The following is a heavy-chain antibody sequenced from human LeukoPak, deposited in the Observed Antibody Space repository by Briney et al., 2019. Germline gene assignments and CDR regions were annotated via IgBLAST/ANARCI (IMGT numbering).Heavy chain of an antibody. Sequence: GGSLRLSCTASGFTFGDYAMSWFRQAPGKGLEWVGFIRSKAYGGTTEYAASVKGRFTISRDDSKSIAYLQMNSLKTEDTAVYYCTRGRPTGYSNHYYFDYWGQGTLVTVSS. D-gene: IGHD4-11*01. CDR2: IRSKAYGGTT. V-gene: IGHV3-49*03. CDR3: TRGRPTGYSNHYYFDY. CDR1: GFTFGDYA. J-gene: IGHJ4*02.